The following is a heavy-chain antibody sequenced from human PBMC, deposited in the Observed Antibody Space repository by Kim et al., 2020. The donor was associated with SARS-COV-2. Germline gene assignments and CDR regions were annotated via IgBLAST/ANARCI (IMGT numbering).Heavy chain of an antibody. Sequence: SETLSLTCAVYGGSFSGYYWSWIRQPPGKGLEWMGEINHSGSTNYNPSPKSRVTISVDTSTNQFSLNLSSVTAAATAVYYCASILGSDDSSGLKSFGFDFWGHGTLVTVSS. D-gene: IGHD3-22*01. J-gene: IGHJ4*01. V-gene: IGHV4-34*01. CDR2: INHSGST. CDR1: GGSFSGYY. CDR3: ASILGSDDSSGLKSFGFDF.